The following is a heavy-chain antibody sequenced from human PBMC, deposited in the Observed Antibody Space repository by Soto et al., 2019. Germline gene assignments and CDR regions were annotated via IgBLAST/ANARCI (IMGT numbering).Heavy chain of an antibody. CDR3: ARIGQLLVAPYMDV. Sequence: QVTLKESGPALVKPTETLTLTCTVSGFSLSNARMGVSWIRQPPGKALEWLAHIFSNDEKSYSTSLKSRLTISKDTSKSQVVLSMTNMGPVDTATYYCARIGQLLVAPYMDVWGKGTTVTVSS. CDR2: IFSNDEK. J-gene: IGHJ6*03. D-gene: IGHD5-18*01. V-gene: IGHV2-26*01. CDR1: GFSLSNARMG.